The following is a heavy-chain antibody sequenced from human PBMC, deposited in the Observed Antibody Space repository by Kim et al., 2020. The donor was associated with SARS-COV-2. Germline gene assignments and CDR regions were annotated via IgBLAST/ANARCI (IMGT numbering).Heavy chain of an antibody. D-gene: IGHD2-15*01. CDR3: SRDLVGATDDC. CDR2: ISSDGRNK. J-gene: IGHJ4*02. Sequence: GGSLRLSCTASGFIFSKFAMHWVRQAPGKGLEWVAVISSDGRNKFYGESVKGLFTISRDNSKNTLFLQMDGLRPEDTALYYCSRDLVGATDDCWGQGTLVTVSS. V-gene: IGHV3-30*04. CDR1: GFIFSKFA.